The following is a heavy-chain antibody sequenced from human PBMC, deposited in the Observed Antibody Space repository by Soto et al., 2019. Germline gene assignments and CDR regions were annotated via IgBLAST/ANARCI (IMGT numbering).Heavy chain of an antibody. CDR3: ARGPVPRIYYYVVMDV. CDR1: GGTFSSYA. V-gene: IGHV1-69*12. CDR2: SIPIFGTA. Sequence: QVQLVQSGAEVKKPGSSVKVSCKASGGTFSSYAISWVRQAPGQGLEWMGGSIPIFGTANYAQKFQGRVTITADESTSTAYMELSSLRSEDTAVYYCARGPVPRIYYYVVMDVWGQGPTVTVSS. D-gene: IGHD6-19*01. J-gene: IGHJ6*02.